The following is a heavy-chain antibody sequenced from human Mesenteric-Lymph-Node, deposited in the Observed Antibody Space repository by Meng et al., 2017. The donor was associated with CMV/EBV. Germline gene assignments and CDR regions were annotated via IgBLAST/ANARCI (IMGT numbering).Heavy chain of an antibody. CDR1: RFTFTTYW. CDR3: VRDPPALAELVDY. D-gene: IGHD5-18*01. Sequence: ASRFTFTTYWMHWVRQAPGKGLVWVSHINSDGSSTNYADSVKGRFTISRDNAKNTLYLQMNSLRAEDTAVYYCVRDPPALAELVDYWGQGTLVTVSS. V-gene: IGHV3-74*01. J-gene: IGHJ4*02. CDR2: INSDGSST.